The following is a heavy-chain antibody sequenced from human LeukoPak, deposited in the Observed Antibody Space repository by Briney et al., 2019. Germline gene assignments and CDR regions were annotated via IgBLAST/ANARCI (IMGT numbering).Heavy chain of an antibody. Sequence: GGSLRLSCAASGFTFSNAWMSWVRQAPGKGLEWVGRIKSKTDGGTTDYAAPVKGRFTISRDDSKNTLYLQMNSLKTEDTAVYYCTTFVKYYGSGNSVDYWGQGTLVTVSS. CDR1: GFTFSNAW. CDR2: IKSKTDGGTT. J-gene: IGHJ4*02. CDR3: TTFVKYYGSGNSVDY. V-gene: IGHV3-15*01. D-gene: IGHD3-10*01.